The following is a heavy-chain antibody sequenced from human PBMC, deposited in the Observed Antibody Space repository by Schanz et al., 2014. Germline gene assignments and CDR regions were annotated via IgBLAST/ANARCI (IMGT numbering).Heavy chain of an antibody. CDR2: INGNGGIT. V-gene: IGHV3-23*01. CDR1: GFTFSTYA. CDR3: ARGREVVAKIFDV. Sequence: EVQLLESGGGLVQPGGSLRLSCSASGFTFSTYAMSWVRQAPGKGLEWVSAINGNGGITYYADPVKGRFTISRDNSKNTLYLQMKSLRVEDTAVYYCARGREVVAKIFDVWGQGTMVTVSS. J-gene: IGHJ3*01. D-gene: IGHD3-22*01.